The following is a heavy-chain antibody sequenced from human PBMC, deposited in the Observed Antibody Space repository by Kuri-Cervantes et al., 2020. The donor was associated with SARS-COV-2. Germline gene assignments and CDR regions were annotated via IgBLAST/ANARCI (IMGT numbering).Heavy chain of an antibody. Sequence: GESLKISCAASGFTFSSYEMNWVRQAPGKGLEWVSYISSSGSTIYYADSVKGRFTISRDNAKNSLYLQMNSLRAEDTAVYYCARGLTVIPHPGTWFDPWGQGTLVTVSS. V-gene: IGHV3-48*03. CDR1: GFTFSSYE. D-gene: IGHD1-14*01. J-gene: IGHJ5*02. CDR3: ARGLTVIPHPGTWFDP. CDR2: ISSSGSTI.